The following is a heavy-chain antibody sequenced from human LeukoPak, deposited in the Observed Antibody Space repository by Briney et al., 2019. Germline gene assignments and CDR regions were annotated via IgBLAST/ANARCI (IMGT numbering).Heavy chain of an antibody. J-gene: IGHJ6*03. V-gene: IGHV1-2*02. CDR3: ARAVVAAAGAGLYYYYYMDV. CDR2: INPNSGGT. CDR1: GYTFTGYY. D-gene: IGHD6-13*01. Sequence: ASVKVSCKASGYTFTGYYMHWVRQAPGQGLEWMGWINPNSGGTNYAQKFQGRVTMTRDTSISTAYMELSRLRSDDTAVYYCARAVVAAAGAGLYYYYYMDVWGKGTTVTVSS.